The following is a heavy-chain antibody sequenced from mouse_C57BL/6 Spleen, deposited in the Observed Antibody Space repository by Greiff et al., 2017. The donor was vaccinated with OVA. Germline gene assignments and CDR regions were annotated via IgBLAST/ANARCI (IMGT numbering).Heavy chain of an antibody. V-gene: IGHV1-64*01. CDR3: AREYSNSYYAMDY. J-gene: IGHJ4*01. CDR2: IHPNSGST. CDR1: GYTFTSYW. D-gene: IGHD2-5*01. Sequence: QVQLQQPGAELVKPGASVKLSCKASGYTFTSYWMHWVKQRPGQGLEWIGMIHPNSGSTNYNEKFKSKATLTVDKSSSTAYMQLSSLTSEDSAVYYCAREYSNSYYAMDYWGQGTSGTVSS.